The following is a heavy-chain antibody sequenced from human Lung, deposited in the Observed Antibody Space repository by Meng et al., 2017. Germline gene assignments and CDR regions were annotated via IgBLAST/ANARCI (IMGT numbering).Heavy chain of an antibody. CDR1: GYTFTGYY. CDR2: INPNSGGT. Sequence: AAVKVSCKASGYTFTGYYMHWLRQAPGQGLEWMGWINPNSGGTNYAQKFQGRDTMTRDTSISTAYMELSRLRSDDTAVYYWARDQGRFDYWGQGKLVNCSS. CDR3: ARDQGRFDY. J-gene: IGHJ4*02. V-gene: IGHV1-2*02.